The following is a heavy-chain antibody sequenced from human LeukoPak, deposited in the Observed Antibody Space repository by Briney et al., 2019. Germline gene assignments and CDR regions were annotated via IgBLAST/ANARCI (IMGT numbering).Heavy chain of an antibody. CDR1: GFTFSNYW. CDR2: INTDGRST. CDR3: ARELGVVVIGDAFDI. D-gene: IGHD3-22*01. V-gene: IGHV3-74*01. J-gene: IGHJ3*02. Sequence: PGGSLRLSCAASGFTFSNYWMHWVRQAPGKGLVWVSRINTDGRSTSYADSVKGRFTISRDNAKNTLSLQMNSLSAEDTAVYYCARELGVVVIGDAFDIWGQGTMVTASS.